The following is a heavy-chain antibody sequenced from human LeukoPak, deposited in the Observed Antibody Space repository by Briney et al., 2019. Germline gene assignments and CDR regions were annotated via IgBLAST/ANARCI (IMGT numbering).Heavy chain of an antibody. CDR1: GFTFSSSA. J-gene: IGHJ4*02. CDR2: ITGSGNP. CDR3: ARTLIYSSGFYDY. D-gene: IGHD3-22*01. V-gene: IGHV3-23*01. Sequence: PGGSLRLSCAASGFTFSSSAMSWVRQAPGKGLEWVSVITGSGNPYYADSVKGRFIISRDNSKNTLYLQMNSLRAEDTAVYYCARTLIYSSGFYDYWGQGTLVTVSS.